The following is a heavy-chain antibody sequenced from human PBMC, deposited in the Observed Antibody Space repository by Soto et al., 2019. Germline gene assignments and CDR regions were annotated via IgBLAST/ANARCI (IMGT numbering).Heavy chain of an antibody. Sequence: WDTLSRTGTVSGGSISSYYWSWIRQPPGKGLEWIGYIYYSGSTNYNPSLKSRVTISVDTSKNQFSLKVNSVTGADTAVYYCARSSHKESWFDPWGQGTLVTVSS. CDR2: IYYSGST. J-gene: IGHJ5*02. CDR1: GGSISSYY. V-gene: IGHV4-59*12. D-gene: IGHD6-13*01. CDR3: ARSSHKESWFDP.